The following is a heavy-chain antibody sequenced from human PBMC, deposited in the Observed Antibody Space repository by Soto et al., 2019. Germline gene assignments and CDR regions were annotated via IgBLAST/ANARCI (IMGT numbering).Heavy chain of an antibody. D-gene: IGHD1-26*01. J-gene: IGHJ6*02. CDR3: ARANGMDV. Sequence: GSLRLCCAASGFIFKNYAMTWVRQAPGKGLEWVSGISESGGNTYYADSVKGRFTVSRDNSKNTVYMQLNSLRAEDTAVYYCARANGMDVWGQGTTVTVSS. V-gene: IGHV3-23*01. CDR1: GFIFKNYA. CDR2: ISESGGNT.